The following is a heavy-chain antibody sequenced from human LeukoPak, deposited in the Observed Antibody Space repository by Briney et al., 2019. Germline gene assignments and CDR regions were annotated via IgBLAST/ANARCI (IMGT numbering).Heavy chain of an antibody. D-gene: IGHD6-19*01. CDR3: ARESITVAGFDY. Sequence: SQTFSLTCAISGDSVSSNSAAWTWIRQSPSRGLEWLGRTYYRSKWYNDYAVSVKSRITINPDTSKNQFSLQLNSVTLEDTAVYYCARESITVAGFDYWGQGTLVTVSS. CDR1: GDSVSSNSAA. J-gene: IGHJ4*02. CDR2: TYYRSKWYN. V-gene: IGHV6-1*01.